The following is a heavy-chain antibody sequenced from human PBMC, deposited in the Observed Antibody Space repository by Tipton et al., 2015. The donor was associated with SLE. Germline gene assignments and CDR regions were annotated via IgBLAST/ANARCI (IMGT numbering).Heavy chain of an antibody. V-gene: IGHV4-39*07. CDR3: AREVVVSANYYYYYNGLDV. CDR1: GVSISRSSYY. D-gene: IGHD2-15*01. J-gene: IGHJ6*02. CDR2: VFYSGTT. Sequence: LRLSCTVSGVSISRSSYYWGWIRQSPGQGLERLGNVFYSGTTYYNPSLKSRISISVDTSINQFSLNLSSVTAADTAVYYCAREVVVSANYYYYYNGLDVWGHGTTVTVSS.